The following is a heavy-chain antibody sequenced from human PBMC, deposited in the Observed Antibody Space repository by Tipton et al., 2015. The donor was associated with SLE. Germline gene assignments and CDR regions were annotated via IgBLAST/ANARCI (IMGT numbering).Heavy chain of an antibody. J-gene: IGHJ4*02. CDR1: GDSISSSGYY. D-gene: IGHD2-15*01. V-gene: IGHV4-39*01. CDR2: IDYTGNT. CDR3: VICSPAGCAYFDY. Sequence: TLSLTCTVSGDSISSSGYYWGWIRQPPGKGLEWIGSIDYTGNTHYNPSLKSRVTISVDTSKNQFFLNLSSVTAADTALYYCVICSPAGCAYFDYWGQGRLVTVSS.